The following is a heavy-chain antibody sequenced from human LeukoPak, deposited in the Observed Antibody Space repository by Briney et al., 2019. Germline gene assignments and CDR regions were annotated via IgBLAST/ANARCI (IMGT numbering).Heavy chain of an antibody. J-gene: IGHJ4*02. Sequence: GGSLRLSCAASGFTFSRYWMSWVRQAPGKGLGWVANIKEDGSEKYYVDSVKGRFTISRDNAKNSLYLQMNNLRAEDTAVYYCARDLGEYSGYGADYWGQGTLSPSSQ. CDR3: ARDLGEYSGYGADY. CDR2: IKEDGSEK. V-gene: IGHV3-7*01. CDR1: GFTFSRYW. D-gene: IGHD5-12*01.